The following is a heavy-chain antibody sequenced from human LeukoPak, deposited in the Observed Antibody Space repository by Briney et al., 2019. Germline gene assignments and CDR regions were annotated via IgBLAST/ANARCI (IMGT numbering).Heavy chain of an antibody. V-gene: IGHV3-23*01. CDR2: ISGSGGST. CDR3: ARAHPGDYSDFQFDY. D-gene: IGHD4-11*01. J-gene: IGHJ4*02. CDR1: GFTFSSYG. Sequence: GGSLRLSCAASGFTFSSYGMSWVRQAPGKGLEWVSAISGSGGSTYYADSVKGRFTISRDNAKNSLYLQMNSLRAEDTAVYYCARAHPGDYSDFQFDYWGQGTLATVSS.